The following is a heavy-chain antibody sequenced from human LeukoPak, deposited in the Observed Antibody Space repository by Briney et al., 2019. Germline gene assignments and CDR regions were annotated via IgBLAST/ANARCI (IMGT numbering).Heavy chain of an antibody. CDR2: INHSGST. Sequence: PSETLSLTCAVYGGSFSGYYWSWIRQPPGKGLEWIGEINHSGSTNYNPSLKSRVTISVDTSKNQFSLKLSSVTAADTAVYYCARGLGSYGYWHFQHWGQGTLVTVSS. CDR1: GGSFSGYY. J-gene: IGHJ1*01. V-gene: IGHV4-34*01. D-gene: IGHD5-18*01. CDR3: ARGLGSYGYWHFQH.